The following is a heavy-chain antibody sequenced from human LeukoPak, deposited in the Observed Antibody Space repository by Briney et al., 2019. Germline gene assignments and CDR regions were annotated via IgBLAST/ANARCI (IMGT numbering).Heavy chain of an antibody. CDR1: GYTFTSYG. D-gene: IGHD6-19*01. J-gene: IGHJ6*02. Sequence: ASVKVSCKASGYTFTSYGISWVRQAPGQGLEWMGWISAYNGNTNYAQKLQGRATMTTDTSTSTAYMELRSLRSDDTAVYYCARDRSSGWYGLSYYYYGMDVWGQGTTVTVSS. V-gene: IGHV1-18*01. CDR3: ARDRSSGWYGLSYYYYGMDV. CDR2: ISAYNGNT.